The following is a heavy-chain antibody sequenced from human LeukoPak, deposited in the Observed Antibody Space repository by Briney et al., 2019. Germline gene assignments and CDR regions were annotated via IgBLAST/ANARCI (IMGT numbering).Heavy chain of an antibody. V-gene: IGHV3-66*01. CDR1: GFTVSSNY. J-gene: IGHJ4*02. D-gene: IGHD5-24*01. CDR3: ARARGYIPFDY. Sequence: GGSLRLSCAASGFTVSSNYMSWVRQAPGKGLEWVSVIYSGGSTYYADSVKGRFTISRDNSKNTLYLQMNSLRAEDTAVYYCARARGYIPFDYWGQGTLVTVYS. CDR2: IYSGGST.